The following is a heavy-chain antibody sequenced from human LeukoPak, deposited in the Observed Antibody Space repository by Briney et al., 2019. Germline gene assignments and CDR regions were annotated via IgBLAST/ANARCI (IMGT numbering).Heavy chain of an antibody. J-gene: IGHJ4*01. CDR3: ARESRDTAMATDY. V-gene: IGHV3-30*04. Sequence: PGRSLRLSCAASKFTFSSYTMHWVRQAPGKGLDWVAVISYDGRNKYYGDSVKGRFTISRDNSKNTLYLQMNSLRPEDTAIYYCARESRDTAMATDYWGHGTLVTVSS. CDR2: ISYDGRNK. D-gene: IGHD5-18*01. CDR1: KFTFSSYT.